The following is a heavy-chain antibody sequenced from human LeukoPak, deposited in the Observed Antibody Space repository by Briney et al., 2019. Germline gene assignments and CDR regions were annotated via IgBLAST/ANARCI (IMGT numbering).Heavy chain of an antibody. CDR3: ARVEEGYGSGRREHYYYYYMDV. CDR2: IYYSGST. D-gene: IGHD3-10*01. J-gene: IGHJ6*03. V-gene: IGHV4-59*01. CDR1: GGSISSYY. Sequence: SETLSLTFTGSGGSISSYYWSWSRPPPGKGVKWIGYIYYSGSTNYNPSLKSRVTISIDTSKNQFSLKLSSVTDADTAVYYCARVEEGYGSGRREHYYYYYMDVWGKGTTVTISS.